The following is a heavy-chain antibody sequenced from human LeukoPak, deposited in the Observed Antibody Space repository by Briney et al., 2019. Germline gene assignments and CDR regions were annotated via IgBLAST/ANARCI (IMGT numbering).Heavy chain of an antibody. J-gene: IGHJ3*02. CDR1: GGSISSGSYY. V-gene: IGHV4-39*07. D-gene: IGHD1-14*01. CDR2: IYYSGST. CDR3: ASQRSGNRGAFDI. Sequence: SETLSLTCTVSGGSISSGSYYWSWIRQPAGKGLEWIGSIYYSGSTYYNPSLKSRVTISVDTSKNQFSLKLSSVTAADTAVYYCASQRSGNRGAFDIWGQGTMVTVSS.